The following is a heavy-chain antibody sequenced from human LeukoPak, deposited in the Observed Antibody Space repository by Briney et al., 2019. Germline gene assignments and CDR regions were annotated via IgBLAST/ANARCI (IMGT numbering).Heavy chain of an antibody. CDR2: INPNSGGT. CDR3: ARAPPYEYSSSSLHYGKDV. J-gene: IGHJ6*02. Sequence: ASVKVSCKASGYTFTGYYMHWVRQAPGHGLEWMGWINPNSGGTNYAQKFQGRVTMTRDTSISTAYMELGRLRSDDTAVYYCARAPPYEYSSSSLHYGKDVWGQGTTVTVSS. D-gene: IGHD6-6*01. V-gene: IGHV1-2*02. CDR1: GYTFTGYY.